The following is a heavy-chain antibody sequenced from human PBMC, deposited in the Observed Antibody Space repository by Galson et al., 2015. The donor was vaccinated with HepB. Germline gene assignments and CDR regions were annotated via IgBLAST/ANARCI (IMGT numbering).Heavy chain of an antibody. J-gene: IGHJ4*02. CDR2: ILPILGSA. CDR3: ARPSQAACLGTNCYAFFFDH. D-gene: IGHD2-2*01. V-gene: IGHV1-69*13. CDR1: GGTFGNYS. Sequence: SVKVSCKASGGTFGNYSITWMRQAPGQGLEWMGGILPILGSANYAHELQDRVTITADESTSTAYMELSSLRSEDTAVYYCARPSQAACLGTNCYAFFFDHWGQGSQVTVSS.